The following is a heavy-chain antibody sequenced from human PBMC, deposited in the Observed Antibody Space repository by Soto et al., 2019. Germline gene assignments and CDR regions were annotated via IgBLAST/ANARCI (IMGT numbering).Heavy chain of an antibody. CDR3: ARDRVRGSGSYYPNDAFDI. CDR2: ISAYNGNT. J-gene: IGHJ3*02. Sequence: ASVKVSCKASGYTFTSYGISWVRQAPGQGLEWMGWISAYNGNTNYAQKLQGRVTITTDTSTSTAYMELRSLRSDDTAVYYCARDRVRGSGSYYPNDAFDIWGQGTMVTVSS. D-gene: IGHD3-10*01. V-gene: IGHV1-18*01. CDR1: GYTFTSYG.